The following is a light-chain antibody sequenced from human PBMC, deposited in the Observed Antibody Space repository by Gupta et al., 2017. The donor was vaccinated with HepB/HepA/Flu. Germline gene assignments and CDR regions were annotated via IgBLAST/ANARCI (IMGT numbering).Light chain of an antibody. CDR3: QQYSTFSRT. V-gene: IGKV1-5*03. CDR1: QNSNSW. CDR2: KAS. Sequence: DILLTQSPSTLSASLRDTTTITCRASQNSNSWLAWYQQKAGEAPKLLIHKASTLESGVPTRFSGSGSGTEFTLTISNLQPDDLATYYCQQYSTFSRTFGQGTKVEIK. J-gene: IGKJ1*01.